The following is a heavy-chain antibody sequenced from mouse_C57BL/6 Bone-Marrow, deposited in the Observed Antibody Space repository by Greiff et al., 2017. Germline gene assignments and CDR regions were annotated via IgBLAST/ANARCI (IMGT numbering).Heavy chain of an antibody. V-gene: IGHV1-85*01. CDR3: AREGGRDD. D-gene: IGHD3-3*01. CDR1: GYTFTSYD. J-gene: IGHJ2*01. CDR2: IYPGDGST. Sequence: VQLEESGPELVKPGASVKLSCKASGYTFTSYDINWVKQRPGQGLEWIGWIYPGDGSTKYNEKFKGKATLTVDTSSSTAYMELHSLTSEDSAVYFCAREGGRDDWGEGTTHTVSS.